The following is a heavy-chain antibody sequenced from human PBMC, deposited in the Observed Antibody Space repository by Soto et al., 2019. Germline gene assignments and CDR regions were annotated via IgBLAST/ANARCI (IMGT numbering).Heavy chain of an antibody. D-gene: IGHD2-2*01. V-gene: IGHV3-9*01. CDR1: GFRFDDSA. CDR3: AKGECSSPSCRRFDY. J-gene: IGHJ4*02. Sequence: EVQLVESGGGLVQPGRSLRLSCAASGFRFDDSAMHWVRQAPGKGLEWVSGISRNSGNIGYADSVKGRFTISRDNAKNSLYLQMYSLRAEDTALYYCAKGECSSPSCRRFDYWGQGTLVTVSS. CDR2: ISRNSGNI.